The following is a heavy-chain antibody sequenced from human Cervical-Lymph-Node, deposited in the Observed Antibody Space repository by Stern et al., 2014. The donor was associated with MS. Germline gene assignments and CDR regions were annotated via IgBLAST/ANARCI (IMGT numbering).Heavy chain of an antibody. CDR2: VWYDGTYT. D-gene: IGHD3-10*01. V-gene: IGHV3-33*01. J-gene: IGHJ4*02. CDR3: ARWHYPGAGSLLH. Sequence: QVQLVESGGGVVQPGRSLRLSCAASGFTFTSYGMHWVRQAPGKGLEWVAAVWYDGTYTHYADSVTGRFTISRDNSRNTVFLQMNSLRVDDTAVYYCARWHYPGAGSLLHWGQGALVTVSP. CDR1: GFTFTSYG.